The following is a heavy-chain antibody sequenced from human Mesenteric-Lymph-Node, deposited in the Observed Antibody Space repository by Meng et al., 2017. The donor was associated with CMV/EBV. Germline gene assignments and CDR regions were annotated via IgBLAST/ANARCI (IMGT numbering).Heavy chain of an antibody. D-gene: IGHD1-1*01. V-gene: IGHV1-2*02. CDR3: ARDSGTPDY. CDR2: INPNSGGT. Sequence: ASVKVSCKASGGTFSSYAISWVRQAPGQGLEWMGWINPNSGGTNYAQKFQGRVTMTRDTSISTAYMELSRLRSDDTAVYYCARDSGTPDYWGQGTLVTVSS. J-gene: IGHJ4*02. CDR1: GGTFSSYA.